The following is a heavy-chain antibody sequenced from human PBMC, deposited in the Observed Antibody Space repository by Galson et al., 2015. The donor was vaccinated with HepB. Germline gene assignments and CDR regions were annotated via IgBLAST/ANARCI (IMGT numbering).Heavy chain of an antibody. J-gene: IGHJ5*02. CDR2: IIPILGIA. V-gene: IGHV1-69*04. Sequence: SVKVSCKASGGTFSSYAISWVRQAPGQGLEWMGRIIPILGIANYAQKFQGRVTITADKSTSTAYMELSSLRSEDTAVYYCARGAYYYDSSGYYPRSAFDPWGQGTLVTVSS. CDR3: ARGAYYYDSSGYYPRSAFDP. CDR1: GGTFSSYA. D-gene: IGHD3-22*01.